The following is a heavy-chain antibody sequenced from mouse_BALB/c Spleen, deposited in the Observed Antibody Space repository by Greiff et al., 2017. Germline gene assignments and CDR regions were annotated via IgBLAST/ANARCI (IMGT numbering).Heavy chain of an antibody. V-gene: IGHV5-9-1*01. CDR2: ISSGGSYT. Sequence: EVMLVESGGGLVKPGGSLKLSCAASGFTFSSYAMSWVRQTPEKRLEWVATISSGGSYTYYPDSVKGRFTISRDNAKNTLYLQMSSLRSEDTAMYYCARFYGSSFYYAMDYWGQGTSVTVSS. D-gene: IGHD1-1*01. CDR3: ARFYGSSFYYAMDY. CDR1: GFTFSSYA. J-gene: IGHJ4*01.